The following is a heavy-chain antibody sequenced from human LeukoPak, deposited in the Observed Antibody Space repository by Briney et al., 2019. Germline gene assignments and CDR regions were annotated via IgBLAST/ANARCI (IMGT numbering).Heavy chain of an antibody. V-gene: IGHV3-74*01. CDR1: GFTFSSYW. J-gene: IGHJ6*03. Sequence: GGSLRLSCAASGFTFSSYWMHWVRQAPGKGLVWVSRINIDGSSTSYADSVKGRFPILRDNAKNTVYLQMNSLRAEDTAVYYCARGDSTVTTRTSRRGYYYYYYMDVWGKGTTVTVSS. CDR2: INIDGSST. D-gene: IGHD4-17*01. CDR3: ARGDSTVTTRTSRRGYYYYYYMDV.